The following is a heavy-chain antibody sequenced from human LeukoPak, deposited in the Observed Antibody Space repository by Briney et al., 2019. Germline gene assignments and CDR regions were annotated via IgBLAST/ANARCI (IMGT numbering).Heavy chain of an antibody. CDR1: GFTFSSYS. CDR3: ARDGRYYYDSSGSRGLVYYYMDV. D-gene: IGHD3-22*01. J-gene: IGHJ6*03. CDR2: ISSSSSYI. Sequence: GGSLRLSCAASGFTFSSYSMNWGRQAPGRGLEWVSSISSSSSYIYYADSVKGRFTISSDNAKNSLYLQMNSLRAEDTAVYYCARDGRYYYDSSGSRGLVYYYMDVWGRGTTVTVSS. V-gene: IGHV3-21*01.